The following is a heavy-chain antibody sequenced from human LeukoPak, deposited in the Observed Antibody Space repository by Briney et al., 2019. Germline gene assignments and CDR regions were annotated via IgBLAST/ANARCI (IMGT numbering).Heavy chain of an antibody. CDR1: GGSISSSSYY. J-gene: IGHJ4*02. Sequence: PSETLSLTCTVSGGSISSSSYYWGWIRQPPGKGLEWIGSIYYSGSTYYNPSLKSRVTISVDTSKNQFSLKLSSVTAADTAVYYCARDSGSGWYLSYFDYWGQGTLVTVSS. D-gene: IGHD6-19*01. CDR3: ARDSGSGWYLSYFDY. V-gene: IGHV4-39*07. CDR2: IYYSGST.